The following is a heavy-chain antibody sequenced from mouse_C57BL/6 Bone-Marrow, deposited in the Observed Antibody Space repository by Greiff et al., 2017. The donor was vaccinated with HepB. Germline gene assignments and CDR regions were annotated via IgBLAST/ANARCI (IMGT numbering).Heavy chain of an antibody. V-gene: IGHV1-72*01. CDR2: IDPNSGGT. D-gene: IGHD1-1*01. CDR3: ARMHYGSSFSYWYFDV. Sequence: QVQLKQPGAELVKPGASVKLSCKASGYTFTSYWMHWVKQRPGRGLEWIGRIDPNSGGTKYNEKFKSKATLTVDKPSSTAYMQLSSLTSEDSAVYYCARMHYGSSFSYWYFDVWGTGTTVTVSS. J-gene: IGHJ1*03. CDR1: GYTFTSYW.